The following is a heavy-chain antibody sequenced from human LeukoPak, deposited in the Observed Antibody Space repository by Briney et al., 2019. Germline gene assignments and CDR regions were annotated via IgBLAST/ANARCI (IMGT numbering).Heavy chain of an antibody. Sequence: SETLSLTCTVSGGSISSGGYYWSWIRQHPGKGLEWIGYIYYSGSTYYNPSLKSRVTISVDTSKNQFSLKLSSVTAADTAVYYCARVPYSSSRRLIYWFDPWGQGTLVTVSS. CDR3: ARVPYSSSRRLIYWFDP. CDR2: IYYSGST. V-gene: IGHV4-31*03. D-gene: IGHD6-13*01. CDR1: GGSISSGGYY. J-gene: IGHJ5*02.